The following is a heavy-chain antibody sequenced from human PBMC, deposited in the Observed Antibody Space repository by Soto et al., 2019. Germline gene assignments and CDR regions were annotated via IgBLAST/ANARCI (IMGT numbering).Heavy chain of an antibody. Sequence: EVQLLESGGGLVQPGGSLRLSCAASGLTFSTYAMTWVRQAPGKGLEWVSAITGSGDNTDYADSVKGRFTISRDNSKNTLHLQMNSLRVGDTALYYCAKGDTTAAGTVDYWGQGTLVSVSS. D-gene: IGHD6-13*01. CDR1: GLTFSTYA. CDR2: ITGSGDNT. V-gene: IGHV3-23*01. J-gene: IGHJ4*02. CDR3: AKGDTTAAGTVDY.